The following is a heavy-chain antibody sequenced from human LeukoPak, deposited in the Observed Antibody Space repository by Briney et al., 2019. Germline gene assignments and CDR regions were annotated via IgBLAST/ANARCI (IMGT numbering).Heavy chain of an antibody. V-gene: IGHV3-30*03. D-gene: IGHD6-19*01. CDR2: ISYDGSNK. J-gene: IGHJ1*01. CDR3: ARDGEVYSSGWSTLGGYFQH. CDR1: GFTFSSYG. Sequence: QTGGSLRLSCAASGFTFSSYGMHWVRQAPGKGLEWVAVISYDGSNKYYADSVKGRFTISRDNSMNTLYLQMNSLRPEDTAVYYCARDGEVYSSGWSTLGGYFQHWGQGTLVTVSS.